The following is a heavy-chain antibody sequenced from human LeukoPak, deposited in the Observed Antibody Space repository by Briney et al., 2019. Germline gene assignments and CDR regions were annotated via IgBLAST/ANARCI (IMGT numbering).Heavy chain of an antibody. CDR3: TRDITGSYTFDH. V-gene: IGHV3-30-3*01. D-gene: IGHD1-26*01. Sequence: GGSLRLSCEVSGFTLSMFAIHWVRQAPGKGPDWVAVISHDGSKAYYADSVKGRFTVSRDNSKNTLSLQMNSLRAEDTAVYYCTRDITGSYTFDHWGQGTLVTVSS. CDR1: GFTLSMFA. CDR2: ISHDGSKA. J-gene: IGHJ4*02.